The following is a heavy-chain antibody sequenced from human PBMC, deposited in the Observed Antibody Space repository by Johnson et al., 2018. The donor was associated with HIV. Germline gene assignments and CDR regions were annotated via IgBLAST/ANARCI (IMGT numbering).Heavy chain of an antibody. Sequence: QVQLVESGGGVVQPGRSLRLSCAASGFTFSSYAMHWVRQAPGNGLEWVAFIRFDGNNRYYADSVKGRFTISRDNPKNTLYLQMSSLRAEDTAVYYCANWAYYYGSGYAFDIWGQGTMVTVSS. CDR1: GFTFSSYA. CDR2: IRFDGNNR. V-gene: IGHV3-33*08. J-gene: IGHJ3*02. CDR3: ANWAYYYGSGYAFDI. D-gene: IGHD3-10*01.